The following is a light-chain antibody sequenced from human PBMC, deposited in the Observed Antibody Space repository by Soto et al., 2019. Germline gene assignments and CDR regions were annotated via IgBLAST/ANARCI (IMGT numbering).Light chain of an antibody. CDR1: QGMSSW. Sequence: DIQMTQSPSSVSASVGDRVTITCRASQGMSSWLAWHQQKPGKAPKLLIYAASTLQSGVPSRFRRSGPGRDFTLTISRLQPEDFATCCCPQANSVPLTFGQGTKVEIQ. CDR2: AAS. V-gene: IGKV1D-12*01. CDR3: PQANSVPLT. J-gene: IGKJ1*01.